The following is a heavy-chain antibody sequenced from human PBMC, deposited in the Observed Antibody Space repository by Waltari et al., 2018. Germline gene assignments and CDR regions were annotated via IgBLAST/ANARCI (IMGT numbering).Heavy chain of an antibody. Sequence: QVQLQESGPGLVKPSQTLSLTCTVPGGPITDSTYCWTWIRQHPGKGLEWIGYIYYSGNTNYNPSLKSRITISVDTSKNQFSLKLSSVTAADTAVYYCARGVDFWSGYQDYWGQGTLVTVSS. J-gene: IGHJ4*02. CDR3: ARGVDFWSGYQDY. CDR2: IYYSGNT. CDR1: GGPITDSTYC. D-gene: IGHD3-3*01. V-gene: IGHV4-31*03.